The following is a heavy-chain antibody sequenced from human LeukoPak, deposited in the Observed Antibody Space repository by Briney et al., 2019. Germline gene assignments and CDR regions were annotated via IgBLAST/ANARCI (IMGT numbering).Heavy chain of an antibody. V-gene: IGHV3-30*02. Sequence: PGGSLRLSCAASGFMFSNCVIHWVRQAPGKGLEWVAYVWNDGSTRWYADSVKGRFTVSRDNSRNTLYLQMDSLRVEDTALYYCAKDVNSEYPRAHAFHVWGQGTMVTVSS. CDR3: AKDVNSEYPRAHAFHV. J-gene: IGHJ3*01. D-gene: IGHD2-2*02. CDR2: VWNDGSTR. CDR1: GFMFSNCV.